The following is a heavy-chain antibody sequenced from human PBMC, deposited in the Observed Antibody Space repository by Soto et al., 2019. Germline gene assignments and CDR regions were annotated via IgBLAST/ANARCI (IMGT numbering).Heavy chain of an antibody. CDR2: LSGSGGST. D-gene: IGHD3-10*01. CDR3: AKSLHPYYYGSGYNWFDP. J-gene: IGHJ5*02. CDR1: GFTFSNYA. Sequence: EVQLLESGGGLVQPGGSLRLSCAASGFTFSNYAMSWVRQAPGKGLEWVSSLSGSGGSTYYADSVKDRFTISRDNCKNTLYLQMNSLRAEDTALYYCAKSLHPYYYGSGYNWFDPWGQGTLVTVSS. V-gene: IGHV3-23*01.